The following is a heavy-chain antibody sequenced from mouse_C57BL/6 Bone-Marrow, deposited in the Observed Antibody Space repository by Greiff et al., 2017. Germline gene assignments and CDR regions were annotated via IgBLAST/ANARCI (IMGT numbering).Heavy chain of an antibody. Sequence: QVQLQQSGAELVKPGASVKLSCKASGYTFTSYGISWVKQRTGQGLEWIGEIYPRSGNTYYNEKFKGKATLTADKSSSTAYMELRILTSEDSAVYFFARSGTYAMDYWGQGTSVTVSS. V-gene: IGHV1-81*01. D-gene: IGHD3-1*01. J-gene: IGHJ4*01. CDR3: ARSGTYAMDY. CDR2: IYPRSGNT. CDR1: GYTFTSYG.